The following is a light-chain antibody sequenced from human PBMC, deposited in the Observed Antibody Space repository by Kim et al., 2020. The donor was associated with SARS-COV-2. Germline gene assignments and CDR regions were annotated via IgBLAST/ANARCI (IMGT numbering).Light chain of an antibody. CDR3: QVWGSSSEHVV. CDR1: NIGSKS. J-gene: IGLJ1*01. CDR2: YDN. V-gene: IGLV3-21*04. Sequence: SYELTQPPSVSVAPGKTARITCWGNNIGSKSVHWYQQKPGQAPVLVIYYDNDRPSGIPERFSGSNSGNTATLTISRAEAGDEADYYCQVWGSSSEHVVFG.